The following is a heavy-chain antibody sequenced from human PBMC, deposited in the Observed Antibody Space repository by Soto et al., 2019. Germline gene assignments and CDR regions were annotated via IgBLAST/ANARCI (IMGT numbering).Heavy chain of an antibody. D-gene: IGHD3-3*01. CDR1: GYTVKGYY. CDR3: ARGTPYYDFWSGYAFDL. J-gene: IGHJ4*02. Sequence: ASVKVSFKASGYTVKGYYMHWLRQAPGQGLEWMGWVNPDSGATNYTQKFQDRVTMTTDTSITTAYMDLSGLTSDDAAIYYCARGTPYYDFWSGYAFDLWGQGTLVTVSS. V-gene: IGHV1-2*02. CDR2: VNPDSGAT.